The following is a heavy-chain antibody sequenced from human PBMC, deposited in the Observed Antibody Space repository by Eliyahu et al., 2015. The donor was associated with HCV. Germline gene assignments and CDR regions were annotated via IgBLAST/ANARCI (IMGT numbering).Heavy chain of an antibody. J-gene: IGHJ5*02. CDR1: GFAFSSSG. CDR3: VSDFWGMTATTIMDWIDP. D-gene: IGHD5-12*01. CDR2: ISFTSRTT. Sequence: EVQLVESGGGVVQPGGSLRLSCSXSGFAFSSSGXDWVRQAPGKGLEWISYISFTSRTTYYADSVEGRFTVSRDNAKNSLHLQMDSLRDEDTAVYYCVSDFWGMTATTIMDWIDPWGQGTLVTVSS. V-gene: IGHV3-48*02.